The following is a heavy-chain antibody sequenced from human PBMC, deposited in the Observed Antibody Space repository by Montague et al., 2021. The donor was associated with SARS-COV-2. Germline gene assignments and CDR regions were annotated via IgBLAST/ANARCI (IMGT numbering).Heavy chain of an antibody. Sequence: SETLSLTCTVSGGSISSYYWSWIRQPPGTGLEWIGYIYYSGSTNSNPSLKSRVTISVATSKTQFSLKLSSVTAADTAVYYCARVQRGYYYGLGVSAHFDYWGQGTLVTVSS. V-gene: IGHV4-59*01. D-gene: IGHD3-10*01. CDR2: IYYSGST. J-gene: IGHJ4*02. CDR3: ARVQRGYYYGLGVSAHFDY. CDR1: GGSISSYY.